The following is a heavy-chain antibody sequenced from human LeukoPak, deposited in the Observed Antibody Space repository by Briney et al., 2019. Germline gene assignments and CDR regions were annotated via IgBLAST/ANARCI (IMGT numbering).Heavy chain of an antibody. CDR2: ISGSVGST. CDR1: GFTFSRYA. V-gene: IGHV3-23*01. CDR3: AKDGYYYGSGSYYPN. Sequence: PGGSLRLSCAASGFTFSRYAMSWVRQAPGKGLEWVSSISGSVGSTYYADSVKGRFTISRDNSKNTLYLQMNSLRAEDTAVYYCAKDGYYYGSGSYYPNWGQGTLVTVSS. J-gene: IGHJ4*02. D-gene: IGHD3-10*01.